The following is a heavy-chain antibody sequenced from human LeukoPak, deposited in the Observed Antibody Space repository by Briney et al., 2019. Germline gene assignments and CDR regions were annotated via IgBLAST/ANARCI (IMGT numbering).Heavy chain of an antibody. V-gene: IGHV3-21*01. J-gene: IGHJ4*02. CDR2: ISSSSSYI. CDR1: GFTFSSYS. Sequence: GSLRLSCAASGFTFSSYSMNWVRQAPGKGLEWVSSISSSSSYIYYADSVKGRFTISRDNAKNSLYLQMNSLRAEDTAVYYCARAVVPAAALDYWGQGTLVTVSS. CDR3: ARAVVPAAALDY. D-gene: IGHD2-2*01.